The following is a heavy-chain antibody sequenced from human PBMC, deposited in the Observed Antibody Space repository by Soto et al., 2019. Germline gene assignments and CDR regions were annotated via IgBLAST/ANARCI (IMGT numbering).Heavy chain of an antibody. Sequence: QVQLQESGPGLVKPSETLSLTCTVSGGSISGYYWSWIRQPPGKGLEWIGYIFYSGSTNYSPSLKSRLNISVDTSKNHFSLKLSSVTAADTAMYYCAREGDSGAHFDYWGQGTLVTVSS. CDR3: AREGDSGAHFDY. V-gene: IGHV4-59*01. CDR2: IFYSGST. J-gene: IGHJ4*02. CDR1: GGSISGYY. D-gene: IGHD4-17*01.